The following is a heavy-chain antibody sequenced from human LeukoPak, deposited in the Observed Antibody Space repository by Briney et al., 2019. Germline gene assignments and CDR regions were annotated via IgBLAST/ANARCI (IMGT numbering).Heavy chain of an antibody. V-gene: IGHV3-23*01. Sequence: PGGSLRLSCAASGFTFSSYAMSWVRQAPGKGLEWVSAISGSGGSTYYADSVKGRFTISRDNSKNTLYLQMNSLRAEDTAVYYCAKAAPGITIFGVVITGYFDYWGQGTLVTVSS. CDR2: ISGSGGST. J-gene: IGHJ4*02. CDR3: AKAAPGITIFGVVITGYFDY. CDR1: GFTFSSYA. D-gene: IGHD3-3*01.